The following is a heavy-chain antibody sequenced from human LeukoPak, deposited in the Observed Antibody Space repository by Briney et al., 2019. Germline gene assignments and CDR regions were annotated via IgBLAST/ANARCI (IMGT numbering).Heavy chain of an antibody. Sequence: ASVKVSCKPSGYTFTSYGISWVRQAPGQGREWMGWISAYNGNTNYAQKLQGRVTMTTDTSTSTAYMELRSLRSDDTAVYYCARATWGFILTGTKSDAFDIWGQGTMVTVSS. CDR1: GYTFTSYG. V-gene: IGHV1-18*01. J-gene: IGHJ3*02. CDR2: ISAYNGNT. CDR3: ARATWGFILTGTKSDAFDI. D-gene: IGHD3-9*01.